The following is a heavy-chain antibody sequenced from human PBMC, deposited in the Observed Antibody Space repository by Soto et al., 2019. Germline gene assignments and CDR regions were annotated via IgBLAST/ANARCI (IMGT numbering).Heavy chain of an antibody. J-gene: IGHJ4*02. D-gene: IGHD2-15*01. CDR1: GYTFATYY. CDR3: GRGCSGGNWFSPYFSF. CDR2: INPSGGTT. Sequence: QVQLLQSGAEVKKPGASVKVSCKTSGYTFATYYIHWVRQPPGQGLEWMGLINPSGGTTSYPQKSQGRIAMTKDASTNLVYMDLGGLRFEVTAVDYCGRGCSGGNWFSPYFSFWGQGTLVTVSS. V-gene: IGHV1-46*01.